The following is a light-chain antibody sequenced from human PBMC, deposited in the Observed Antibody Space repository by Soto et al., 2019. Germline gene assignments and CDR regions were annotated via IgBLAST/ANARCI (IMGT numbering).Light chain of an antibody. Sequence: DIQMTLSASSLSASVGHRVTLTCRASQSISSYLNWYQQKPGKAPKLLTYAASSLQSGVPSRFSGSGSGTDFTLTISSLQPEDFATYYCQQSYSTLWTFGQGTRWIS. CDR2: AAS. CDR1: QSISSY. V-gene: IGKV1-39*01. CDR3: QQSYSTLWT. J-gene: IGKJ1*01.